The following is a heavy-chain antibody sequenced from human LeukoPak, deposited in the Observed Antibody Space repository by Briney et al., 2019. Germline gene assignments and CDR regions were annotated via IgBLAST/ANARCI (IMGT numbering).Heavy chain of an antibody. V-gene: IGHV3-23*01. Sequence: GGFLRLSCAVSGITLSNYGVSWVRQAPGKGLEWVAGISDSGGRAKYAPSEKSRFTISSDNPKNTLVQPMNSLSAENTAVVFSAKPGVDNRAILGGFHDEDHYFDSLGQGALVTVSS. CDR2: ISDSGGRA. CDR1: GITLSNYG. J-gene: IGHJ4*02. CDR3: AKPGVDNRAILGGFHDEDHYFDS. D-gene: IGHD2-21*01.